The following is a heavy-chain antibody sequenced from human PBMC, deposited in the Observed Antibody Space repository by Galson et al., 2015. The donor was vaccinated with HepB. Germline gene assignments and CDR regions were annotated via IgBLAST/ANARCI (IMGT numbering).Heavy chain of an antibody. V-gene: IGHV3-23*01. D-gene: IGHD2-15*01. J-gene: IGHJ4*02. CDR1: GFTFSSYA. CDR2: ISGSGGST. CDR3: AKDGAVTVVVAASPFDY. Sequence: SLRLSCAASGFTFSSYAMSWVRQAPGKGLEWVSAISGSGGSTYYADSVKGRFTISRDNSKNTLYLQMNSLRAEDTAVYYCAKDGAVTVVVAASPFDYWGQGTWSPSPQ.